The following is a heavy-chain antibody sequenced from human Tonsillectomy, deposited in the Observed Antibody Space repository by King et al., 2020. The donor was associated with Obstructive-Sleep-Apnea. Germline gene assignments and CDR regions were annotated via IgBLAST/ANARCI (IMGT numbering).Heavy chain of an antibody. CDR3: GGSIGSLNFFDF. CDR1: EFNLRTYA. CDR2: ISYDGSNK. J-gene: IGHJ4*02. D-gene: IGHD3-10*01. V-gene: IGHV3-30*04. Sequence: HVQLVESGGGVVKPGRSLRLSCAASEFNLRTYAMHWVRQAPGKGLEWVAVISYDGSNKYYADSVKGRFTISRDNSKNTLYLQMNSLRAEDTAVYYCGGSIGSLNFFDFWGQGTLVTVSS.